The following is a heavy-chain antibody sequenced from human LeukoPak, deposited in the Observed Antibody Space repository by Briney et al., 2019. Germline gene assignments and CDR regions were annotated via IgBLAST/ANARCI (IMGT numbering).Heavy chain of an antibody. Sequence: PGGSLRLSCAASGFTFNSYAMSWVRQAPGKGLEWVSAISGNGGSTFDADSVKGRFTISRDNSKNTLYLQMNSLRTEDTAVYYCTRHLIDYWGQGTLVTVSS. J-gene: IGHJ4*02. CDR2: ISGNGGST. CDR1: GFTFNSYA. CDR3: TRHLIDY. V-gene: IGHV3-23*01.